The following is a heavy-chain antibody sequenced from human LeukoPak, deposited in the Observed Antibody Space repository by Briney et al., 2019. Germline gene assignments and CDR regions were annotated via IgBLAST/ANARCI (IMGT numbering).Heavy chain of an antibody. D-gene: IGHD3-10*01. CDR1: GFTFSSYW. V-gene: IGHV3-7*01. J-gene: IGHJ6*03. CDR2: IKQDGSEK. Sequence: PGGSLRLSCAASGFTFSSYWMSWVRQAPGKGLDWVANIKQDGSEKYYVDSVKGRFTISRDNAKNSLYLQMNSLRAEDTAVYYCARVPLFMGYYMDVWGKGTTVTVSS. CDR3: ARVPLFMGYYMDV.